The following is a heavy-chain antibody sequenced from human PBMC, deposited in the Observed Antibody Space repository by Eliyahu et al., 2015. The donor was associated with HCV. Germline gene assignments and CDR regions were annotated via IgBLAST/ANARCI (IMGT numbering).Heavy chain of an antibody. CDR3: ARDRFGGMDV. D-gene: IGHD3-16*01. Sequence: EVQLLESGGGLVQPGGSLRLSCTASGFTFSXYWMSWVRQAPGKGLEWVASIKEDGSERYYVDSVKGRFTLSRDNAKNSLWLQMNSLRAEDTAVYYCARDRFGGMDVWGQGTTVTVSS. CDR1: GFTFSXYW. J-gene: IGHJ6*02. V-gene: IGHV3-7*01. CDR2: IKEDGSER.